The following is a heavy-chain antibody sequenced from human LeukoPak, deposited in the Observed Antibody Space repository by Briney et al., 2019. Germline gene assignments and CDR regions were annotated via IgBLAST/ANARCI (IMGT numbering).Heavy chain of an antibody. CDR2: IYTSGST. CDR1: GGSISSYY. D-gene: IGHD1-1*01. J-gene: IGHJ4*02. Sequence: SETLSLTCTVSGGSISSYYWSWIRQPAGKGLEWIGRIYTSGSTNYNPSLKSRVTMSVDSSKNQFSLKLSSVTAADTAVYYCARAGLANWNQYYFDYWGRGTLVTVSS. CDR3: ARAGLANWNQYYFDY. V-gene: IGHV4-4*07.